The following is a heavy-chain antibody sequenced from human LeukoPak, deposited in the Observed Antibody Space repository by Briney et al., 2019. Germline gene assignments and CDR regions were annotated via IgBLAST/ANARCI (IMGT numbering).Heavy chain of an antibody. Sequence: SSETLSLTCAVSGGSISSSNWWSWVRQPPGKGLEWIGEIYHSGSTNYNPSLKSRVTISVDKSKNQFSLKLSSVTAADTAVYYCARAVPGGENAFDIWGQGTMVTVSS. CDR1: GGSISSSNW. CDR2: IYHSGST. J-gene: IGHJ3*02. D-gene: IGHD2-2*01. V-gene: IGHV4-4*02. CDR3: ARAVPGGENAFDI.